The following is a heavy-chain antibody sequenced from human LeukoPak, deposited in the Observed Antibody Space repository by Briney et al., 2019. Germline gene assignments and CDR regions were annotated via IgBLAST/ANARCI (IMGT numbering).Heavy chain of an antibody. Sequence: SETLSLTCTVSGGSISSYYWSWIRQPPGKGLEWIGYIYYSGSTNYNPSLKSRVTISVDTSKNQFSLKLSSVTAADTAVYYCARESDDSSGYYPVSYMDVWGKGTTVTISS. CDR1: GGSISSYY. J-gene: IGHJ6*03. CDR2: IYYSGST. CDR3: ARESDDSSGYYPVSYMDV. V-gene: IGHV4-59*01. D-gene: IGHD3-22*01.